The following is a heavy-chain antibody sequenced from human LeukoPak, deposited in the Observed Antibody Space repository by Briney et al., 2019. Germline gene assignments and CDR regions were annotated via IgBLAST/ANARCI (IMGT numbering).Heavy chain of an antibody. V-gene: IGHV3-30*19. D-gene: IGHD3-16*02. Sequence: GGSLRLSCAASGFTFSDFGMHWVRQAPGKGLEWVAFIAYDGSKKYYAESVKGRFTISRDDSRNTLYLQMSGLKTEDTAVYYCARITRGYEELSNWFDPWGQGTLVTVSS. CDR2: IAYDGSKK. CDR1: GFTFSDFG. J-gene: IGHJ5*02. CDR3: ARITRGYEELSNWFDP.